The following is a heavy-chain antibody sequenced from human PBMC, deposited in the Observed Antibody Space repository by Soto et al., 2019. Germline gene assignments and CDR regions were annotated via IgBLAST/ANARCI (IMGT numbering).Heavy chain of an antibody. CDR1: GYTFIHYY. V-gene: IGHV1-46*01. J-gene: IGHJ4*02. CDR2: INPNGGST. Sequence: QVQLVQSGAEVKKPGASVKISCKASGYTFIHYYIHWVRQAPGQGLEWMAIINPNGGSTNDAQKFQGRVTVTSDTYTTTVSMELNSLESDDTAVYFCARSLLQGDFWGQGTLVTVSS. D-gene: IGHD2-21*01. CDR3: ARSLLQGDF.